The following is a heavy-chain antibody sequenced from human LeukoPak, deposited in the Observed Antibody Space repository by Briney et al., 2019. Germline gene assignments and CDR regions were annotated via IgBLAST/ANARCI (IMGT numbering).Heavy chain of an antibody. Sequence: SETLSLTCTVSGGSISSYYWTWIRQPPGKGLEWIGYIYYSGGTNYNPSLKRRVTISVDTSKNQFSLKLSSATAADTAVYYCARAPGVTTSLDYWGQGTLVTVSS. J-gene: IGHJ4*02. D-gene: IGHD4-17*01. CDR2: IYYSGGT. CDR3: ARAPGVTTSLDY. V-gene: IGHV4-59*01. CDR1: GGSISSYY.